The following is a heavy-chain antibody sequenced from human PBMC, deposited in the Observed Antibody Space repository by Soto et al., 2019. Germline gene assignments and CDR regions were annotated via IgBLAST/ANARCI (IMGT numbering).Heavy chain of an antibody. CDR3: ARDRLEDTAVRYYYYGMDV. V-gene: IGHV4-31*03. J-gene: IGHJ6*02. Sequence: TLSLTCTVSCGSISSGGYYWSWIRQHPGKGLEWIGYIYYSGSTYYNPSLKSRVTISVDTSKNQFSLKLSSVTAADTAVYYCARDRLEDTAVRYYYYGMDVWGQGTTVTV. CDR2: IYYSGST. D-gene: IGHD5-18*01. CDR1: CGSISSGGYY.